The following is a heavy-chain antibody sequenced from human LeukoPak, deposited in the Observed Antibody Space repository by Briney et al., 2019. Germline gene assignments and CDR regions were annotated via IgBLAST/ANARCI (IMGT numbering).Heavy chain of an antibody. Sequence: GGSLRLSCAASGFTFSSYAMTWVRQAPGKGLDWVSGLSGGGSSGVSTYYADSVKGRFTISRDNSKNTLYLQMNSLRAEDTAIYYCAKGQRVWFVLFDYWGQGTLVTVSS. D-gene: IGHD3-10*01. CDR2: LSGGGSSGVST. V-gene: IGHV3-23*01. J-gene: IGHJ4*02. CDR3: AKGQRVWFVLFDY. CDR1: GFTFSSYA.